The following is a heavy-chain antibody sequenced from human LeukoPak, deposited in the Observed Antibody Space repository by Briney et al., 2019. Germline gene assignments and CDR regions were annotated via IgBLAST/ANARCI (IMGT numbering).Heavy chain of an antibody. CDR2: ISYDGSNK. CDR1: GFTFSSYA. J-gene: IGHJ4*02. D-gene: IGHD4-17*01. Sequence: PGRSLRLSCAASGFTFSSYAMHWVRQAPGKGLEWVAVISYDGSNKYYADSVKGRFTISRDNSKNTLYLQMNSLRVEDTAVYYCARGYGAGGYWGQGTLVTVSS. CDR3: ARGYGAGGY. V-gene: IGHV3-30*04.